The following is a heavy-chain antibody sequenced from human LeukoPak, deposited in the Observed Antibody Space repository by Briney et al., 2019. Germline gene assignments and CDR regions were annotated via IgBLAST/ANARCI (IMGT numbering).Heavy chain of an antibody. CDR1: GGSISSGSYY. CDR2: IYTSGST. J-gene: IGHJ4*02. D-gene: IGHD1-26*01. V-gene: IGHV4-61*02. CDR3: ARVRVGATTTFDY. Sequence: SETLSLTCTVSGGSISSGSYYWSWIRQPAGKGLEWIGRIYTSGSTNYNPSLKSRVTISVDTSKNQFSLKLSSVTAADTAVYYCARVRVGATTTFDYWGQGTLITVSS.